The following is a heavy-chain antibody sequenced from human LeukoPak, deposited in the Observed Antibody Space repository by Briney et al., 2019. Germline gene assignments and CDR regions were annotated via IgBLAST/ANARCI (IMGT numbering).Heavy chain of an antibody. J-gene: IGHJ4*02. Sequence: SETLSLTCAVYGGSFSGYYWSWIRQPPGKGLEWIGEINHSGSTNYNPSLKSRVTTSVDTSKNQFSLKLSSVTAADTAVYYCARAGKSGTMVLFDYWGQGTLVTVSS. CDR3: ARAGKSGTMVLFDY. CDR2: INHSGST. D-gene: IGHD3-10*01. CDR1: GGSFSGYY. V-gene: IGHV4-34*01.